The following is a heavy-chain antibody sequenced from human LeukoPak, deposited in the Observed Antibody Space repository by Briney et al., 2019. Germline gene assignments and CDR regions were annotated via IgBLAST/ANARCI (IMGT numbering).Heavy chain of an antibody. Sequence: PGGSLRLSCAASGFTFSSYGMHWVRQAPGKGLEWVAVISYDGSNKYYADSAKGRFTISRDNSKNTLYLQMNSLRAEDTAVYYCASLGLSSGYYWGLRGDDYWGQGTLVTVSS. CDR3: ASLGLSSGYYWGLRGDDY. CDR2: ISYDGSNK. D-gene: IGHD3-22*01. J-gene: IGHJ4*02. V-gene: IGHV3-30*03. CDR1: GFTFSSYG.